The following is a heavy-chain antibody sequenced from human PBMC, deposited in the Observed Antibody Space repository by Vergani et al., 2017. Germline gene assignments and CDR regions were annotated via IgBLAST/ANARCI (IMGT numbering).Heavy chain of an antibody. J-gene: IGHJ4*02. D-gene: IGHD2-8*02. Sequence: EVQMVESGGVLVKPGGSLRLSCVASGFTFSHYSMNWVRQAPGKGLEWVSIIYNAGATFYADSVKGRFTISRDTSKKTLYLEMKRLTIEDTALYYCAIDPSGYCTGDTCRGYWGQGTLVTVSS. CDR1: GFTFSHYS. CDR3: AIDPSGYCTGDTCRGY. CDR2: IYNAGAT. V-gene: IGHV3-66*02.